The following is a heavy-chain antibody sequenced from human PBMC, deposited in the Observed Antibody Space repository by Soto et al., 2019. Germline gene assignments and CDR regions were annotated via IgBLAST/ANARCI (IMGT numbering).Heavy chain of an antibody. D-gene: IGHD3-16*01. CDR2: IKEDGSGK. V-gene: IGHV3-7*03. CDR3: VRVGRLGGY. J-gene: IGHJ4*02. Sequence: LRLSCTASGFTFSSYWMSWVRQAPGKGLGWVANIKEDGSGKYYVDSVKGRFSISRDNARNSLYLQMNSLRVEDTAVYYCVRVGRLGGYWGQGALVTVS. CDR1: GFTFSSYW.